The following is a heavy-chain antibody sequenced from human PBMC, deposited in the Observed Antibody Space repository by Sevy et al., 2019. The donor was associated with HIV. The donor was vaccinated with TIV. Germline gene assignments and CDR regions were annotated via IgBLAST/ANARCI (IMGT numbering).Heavy chain of an antibody. Sequence: GGSLRLSCAASGFTFSSYSMNWVRQAPGKGLEWVSYISSSSSTIYYADSVKGRFTISRDNAKNSLYPQMNSLRDEDTAVYYCARDRGDYDSFDIWGQGTMVTVSS. D-gene: IGHD4-17*01. J-gene: IGHJ3*02. CDR1: GFTFSSYS. CDR3: ARDRGDYDSFDI. V-gene: IGHV3-48*02. CDR2: ISSSSSTI.